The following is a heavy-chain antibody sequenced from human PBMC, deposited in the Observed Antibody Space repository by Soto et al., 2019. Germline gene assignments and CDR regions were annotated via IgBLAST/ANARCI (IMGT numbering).Heavy chain of an antibody. CDR3: ASPPNEYSGYESLIFAFDI. Sequence: SETLSLTCTVSGGSISSSSYYWGWIRQPPGKGLEWIGSIYYSGSTYYNPSLKSRVTISVDTSKNQFSLKLSSVTAADTAVYYCASPPNEYSGYESLIFAFDIWGQGTMVTVSS. J-gene: IGHJ3*02. CDR1: GGSISSSSYY. D-gene: IGHD5-12*01. V-gene: IGHV4-39*01. CDR2: IYYSGST.